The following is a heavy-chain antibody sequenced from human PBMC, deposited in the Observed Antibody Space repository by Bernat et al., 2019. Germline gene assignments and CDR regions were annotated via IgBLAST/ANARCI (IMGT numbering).Heavy chain of an antibody. CDR3: ARDSAAAGTNPNDY. D-gene: IGHD6-13*01. V-gene: IGHV3-53*01. CDR1: GFTVSSNY. CDR2: IYSGGST. Sequence: EVQLVESGGGLVQPGGSLRLSCAASGFTVSSNYMSWVRQAPGKGLEWVSVIYSGGSTYYADSVKGRFTISRDNSKNTLYLQMNSLRAEDTAVYYCARDSAAAGTNPNDYWGQGTLVTVSS. J-gene: IGHJ4*02.